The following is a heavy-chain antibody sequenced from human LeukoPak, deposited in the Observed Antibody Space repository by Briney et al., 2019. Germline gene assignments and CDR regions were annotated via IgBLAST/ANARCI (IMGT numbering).Heavy chain of an antibody. Sequence: GRSLRLSCAASGFTISSYAMHWVRQAPGKGLEWVAVISYDGSNKYYADSVKGRFTISRDNSKNTLYLQMNSLRAEDTAVYYCARGTGTTGAYYFDYWGQGTLVTVSS. D-gene: IGHD1-7*01. CDR3: ARGTGTTGAYYFDY. J-gene: IGHJ4*02. CDR1: GFTISSYA. V-gene: IGHV3-30*01. CDR2: ISYDGSNK.